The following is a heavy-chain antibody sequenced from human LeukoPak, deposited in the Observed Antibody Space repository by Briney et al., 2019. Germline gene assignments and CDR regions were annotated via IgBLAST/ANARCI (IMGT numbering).Heavy chain of an antibody. D-gene: IGHD5-18*01. J-gene: IGHJ4*02. V-gene: IGHV3-7*01. CDR3: ALLGYSYGAYYFDY. CDR2: IKQDGSEK. Sequence: GGSLRLSCAASGFTFSSYWMNWVRQAPGKGLEWVANIKQDGSEKYYVDSVKGRFTISRDNAKNSLYLQMNSLRSEDTAVYCCALLGYSYGAYYFDYWGQGTLVTVSS. CDR1: GFTFSSYW.